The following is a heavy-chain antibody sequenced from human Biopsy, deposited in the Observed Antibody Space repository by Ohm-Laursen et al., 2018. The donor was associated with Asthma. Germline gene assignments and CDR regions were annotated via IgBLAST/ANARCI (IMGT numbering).Heavy chain of an antibody. CDR3: ASDFPKDYVRYNFQF. Sequence: AASVKASCKISGHSLTDLSMHWVRQAPGHGLEWMGGHDHEVGGTVNARRFQGRVTMTEDTSTDTAYMELSSLSSDDTAVYYCASDFPKDYVRYNFQFWGQGTLVTVSS. D-gene: IGHD4-17*01. V-gene: IGHV1-24*01. J-gene: IGHJ4*02. CDR1: GHSLTDLS. CDR2: HDHEVGGT.